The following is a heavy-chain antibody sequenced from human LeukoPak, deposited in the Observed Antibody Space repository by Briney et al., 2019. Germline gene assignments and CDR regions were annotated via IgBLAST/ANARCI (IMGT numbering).Heavy chain of an antibody. V-gene: IGHV1-69*04. CDR3: ARCRRFGIGGAFDI. CDR1: GGTFRSYA. D-gene: IGHD3-10*01. J-gene: IGHJ3*02. Sequence: SVKVSCKASGGTFRSYAISWVRQAPGQGLEWMGRIIPILGIANYAQKFQGRVTITADKSTSTAYMELSSLRSEDTAVYYCARCRRFGIGGAFDIWGQGTMVTVSS. CDR2: IIPILGIA.